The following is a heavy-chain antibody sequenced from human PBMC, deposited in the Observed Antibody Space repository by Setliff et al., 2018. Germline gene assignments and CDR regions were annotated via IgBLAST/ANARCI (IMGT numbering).Heavy chain of an antibody. Sequence: GASVKVSCKGGFTFTSYAMHWVRQAPGQRLEWMGWINAGNGNTKYSQKFQGRVTITRDTSASTAYMELSSLRSEDTAVYYCARGATVVIYYYMDVWGKGTTVTVSS. CDR2: INAGNGNT. D-gene: IGHD4-17*01. CDR1: GFTFTSYA. CDR3: ARGATVVIYYYMDV. J-gene: IGHJ6*03. V-gene: IGHV1-3*01.